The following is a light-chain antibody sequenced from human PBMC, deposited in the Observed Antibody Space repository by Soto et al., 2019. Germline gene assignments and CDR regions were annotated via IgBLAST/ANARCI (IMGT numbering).Light chain of an antibody. Sequence: QAVVTQPPSVSAAPGQKVTISCSGSSSNIGNNYVSWYQQLPGTAPKLLIYENNKRPSGIPDRFSGSKTGTSATPGITGLQTGDEADYYCGTWDSSLSAGYVFGTGTKLTVL. J-gene: IGLJ1*01. CDR3: GTWDSSLSAGYV. V-gene: IGLV1-51*02. CDR2: ENN. CDR1: SSNIGNNY.